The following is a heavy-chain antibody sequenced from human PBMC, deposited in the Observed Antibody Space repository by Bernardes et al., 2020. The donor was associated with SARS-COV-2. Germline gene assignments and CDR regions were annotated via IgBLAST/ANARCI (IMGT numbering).Heavy chain of an antibody. D-gene: IGHD4-17*01. CDR3: AYTGDGDYRV. Sequence: AARKDYCKASGFTFTSFAIGWVRQAPGQGLEWMGWIRPYRGDTSYAPELQDRVTMTTDTSKHTFYMELTSLRSDDTAVYYCAYTGDGDYRVWGQGTLVTVSS. J-gene: IGHJ4*02. CDR2: IRPYRGDT. CDR1: GFTFTSFA. V-gene: IGHV1-18*01.